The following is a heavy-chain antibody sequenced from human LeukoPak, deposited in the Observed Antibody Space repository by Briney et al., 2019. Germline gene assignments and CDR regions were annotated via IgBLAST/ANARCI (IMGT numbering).Heavy chain of an antibody. CDR3: ARADDCSGGSCYSLGIDY. V-gene: IGHV4-39*07. CDR1: GGSIDSSSYY. J-gene: IGHJ4*02. CDR2: IYHSGST. D-gene: IGHD2-15*01. Sequence: SETLSLTCTVSGGSIDSSSYYWGWIRQPPGKGLEWIGSIYHSGSTYYNPSLKSRVTISVDTSKNQFSLKLSSVTAADTAVYYCARADDCSGGSCYSLGIDYWGQGTLVTVSS.